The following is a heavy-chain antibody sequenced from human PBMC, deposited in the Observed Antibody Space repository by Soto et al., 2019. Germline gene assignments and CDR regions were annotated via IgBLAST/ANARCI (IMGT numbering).Heavy chain of an antibody. CDR1: GYTFTTYD. CDR2: LNPHNGNA. D-gene: IGHD6-13*01. Sequence: GASVKVSCKASGYTFTTYDINWVRQAAGQGLEWMGWLNPHNGNAGYAQKFRGRVTMTRNTSTSTAYMEVSSLRSEDTAVYYCVRRHVSATGIDWFDPWGQGTLVTVSS. V-gene: IGHV1-8*01. J-gene: IGHJ5*02. CDR3: VRRHVSATGIDWFDP.